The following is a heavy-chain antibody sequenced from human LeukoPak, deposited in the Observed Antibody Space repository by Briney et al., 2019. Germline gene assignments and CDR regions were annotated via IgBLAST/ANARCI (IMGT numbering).Heavy chain of an antibody. CDR3: ARGRYSSSWYAHSYFDY. CDR1: GGSISSGNYY. D-gene: IGHD6-13*01. CDR2: IYISGST. J-gene: IGHJ4*02. V-gene: IGHV4-61*02. Sequence: PSETLSLTCTVSGGSISSGNYYWSWIRQPAGKGLEWIGRIYISGSTSGTTNYNPSLKSRVTISVDTSKNQFSLKLSSVTAADTAVYYCARGRYSSSWYAHSYFDYWGQGTLVTVSS.